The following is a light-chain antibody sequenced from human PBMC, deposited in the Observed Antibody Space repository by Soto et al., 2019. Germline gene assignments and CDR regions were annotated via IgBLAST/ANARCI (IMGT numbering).Light chain of an antibody. CDR3: QQSYSLLGT. V-gene: IGKV1-5*03. CDR2: KAS. Sequence: DIQMTQSPSTLSGSVGDRVTITCRASQTISSWLAWYQQKPGKAPKLLIYKASTLKSGVPSRFSGSGSGTEFTLTISSLQPDDFATYYCQQSYSLLGTFGQGTRLE. J-gene: IGKJ5*01. CDR1: QTISSW.